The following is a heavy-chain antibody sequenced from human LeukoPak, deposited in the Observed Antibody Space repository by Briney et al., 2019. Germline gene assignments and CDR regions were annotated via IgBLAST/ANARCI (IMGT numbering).Heavy chain of an antibody. CDR3: ARDVRYASGWSTPES. V-gene: IGHV4-4*07. CDR1: GGSIINHY. D-gene: IGHD6-19*01. J-gene: IGHJ5*02. CDR2: IYSSGSA. Sequence: SETLSLTCTVSGGSIINHYWSWVRQPAGKGLEWIGRIYSSGSANYSPSLKSRVSMSIDTSNNYFSLNLTSVTAADTALYFCARDVRYASGWSTPESWGQGTLVTVSS.